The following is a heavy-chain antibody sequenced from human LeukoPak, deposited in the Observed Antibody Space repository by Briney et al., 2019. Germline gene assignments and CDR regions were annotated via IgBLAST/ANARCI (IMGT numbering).Heavy chain of an antibody. J-gene: IGHJ4*02. Sequence: PGGSLRLSCAASGFTFSDYYMSWIRQAPGKGLEWVSYISSSGSTIYYADSVKGRFTISRDNAKNSLYLQMNSLRAEDTAVYYCAKHRYPSGWYGNFDYWGQGTLVTVSS. D-gene: IGHD6-19*01. CDR2: ISSSGSTI. CDR1: GFTFSDYY. V-gene: IGHV3-11*01. CDR3: AKHRYPSGWYGNFDY.